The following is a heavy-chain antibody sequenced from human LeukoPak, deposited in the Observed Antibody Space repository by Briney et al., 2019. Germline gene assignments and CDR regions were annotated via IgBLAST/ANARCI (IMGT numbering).Heavy chain of an antibody. J-gene: IGHJ4*02. Sequence: GGSLRLSCTTSGFFFAKYAMAWVRQSPGAGLEWVSTISASGADTYYEESVRGRFTVSRDNSKNTLYLQMTSLRADDTAVYYCARDSRWIQFDYWGQGTLVTVSS. CDR3: ARDSRWIQFDY. V-gene: IGHV3-23*01. D-gene: IGHD5-24*01. CDR2: ISASGADT. CDR1: GFFFAKYA.